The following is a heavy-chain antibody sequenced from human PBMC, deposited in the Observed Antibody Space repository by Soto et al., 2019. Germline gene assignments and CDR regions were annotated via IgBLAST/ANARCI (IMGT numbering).Heavy chain of an antibody. CDR2: ISAYNGNT. V-gene: IGHV1-18*01. CDR1: GHTFTSTV. J-gene: IGHJ3*02. D-gene: IGHD1-20*01. CDR3: ARVKSSSPHRYNDAFDI. Sequence: APVTVPCKASGHTFTSTVISWLRQALGQGLEWMGWISAYNGNTNYAQKLQGRVTMTTDTSTSTAYMELRSLRSDDTEVYYCARVKSSSPHRYNDAFDIWGQGTMVTVSS.